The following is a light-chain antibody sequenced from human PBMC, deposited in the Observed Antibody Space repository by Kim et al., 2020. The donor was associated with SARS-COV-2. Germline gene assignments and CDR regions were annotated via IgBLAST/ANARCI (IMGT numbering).Light chain of an antibody. CDR1: NSNIVNNY. J-gene: IGLJ3*02. CDR3: GTWDSSLSARV. Sequence: GQRVTISATGNNSNIVNNYVSWYQQLPGTAPKLLIYDNNKRPSGIPDRFSGSKSGTSATLGITGLQTGDEADYYCGTWDSSLSARVFGGGTQLTV. CDR2: DNN. V-gene: IGLV1-51*01.